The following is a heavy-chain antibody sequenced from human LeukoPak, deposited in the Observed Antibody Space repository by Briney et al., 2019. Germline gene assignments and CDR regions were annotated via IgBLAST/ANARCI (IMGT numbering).Heavy chain of an antibody. Sequence: GRSLRLSCAASGFTFSNYAMSWVRQAPGKGLEWVSSIGGSGSSTYYADSVKGRFTISRDNSKNTLYLQMNSLRAEDTAVYHCANVAFYYSSGTYVWGQGTLVTVSS. D-gene: IGHD3-10*01. J-gene: IGHJ4*02. V-gene: IGHV3-23*01. CDR3: ANVAFYYSSGTYV. CDR2: IGGSGSST. CDR1: GFTFSNYA.